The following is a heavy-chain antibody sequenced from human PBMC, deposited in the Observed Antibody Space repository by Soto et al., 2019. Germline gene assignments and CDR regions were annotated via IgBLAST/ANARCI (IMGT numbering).Heavy chain of an antibody. J-gene: IGHJ4*02. CDR2: IYYSGST. V-gene: IGHV4-31*03. Sequence: QVQLQESGPGLVKPSQTLSLTCTVSGGSISSGGYYWSWIRQHPGKGLEWIGYIYYSGSTYYNPSLKSRVTISVDTSKNHFSLKLSSVTAADTAVYYCARGRYYYDRSGYLYYFDYWGQGTLVTVSS. CDR3: ARGRYYYDRSGYLYYFDY. D-gene: IGHD3-22*01. CDR1: GGSISSGGYY.